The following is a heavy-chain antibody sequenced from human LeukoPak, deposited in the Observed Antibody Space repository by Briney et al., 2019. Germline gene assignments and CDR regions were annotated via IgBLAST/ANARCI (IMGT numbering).Heavy chain of an antibody. D-gene: IGHD1-26*01. Sequence: SETLSLTCAVSGGSISSRYWTWIRQSPGKGLEWIGYIYYSGSTNYNPSLKSRVTISVDTSENQFSLKLSSVTAADTAVYYCARGGSYVDYWGQGTLVTVSS. CDR1: GGSISSRY. J-gene: IGHJ4*02. CDR2: IYYSGST. CDR3: ARGGSYVDY. V-gene: IGHV4-59*11.